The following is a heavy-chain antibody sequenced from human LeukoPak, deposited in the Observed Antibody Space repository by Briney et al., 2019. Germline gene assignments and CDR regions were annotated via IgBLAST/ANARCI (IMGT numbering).Heavy chain of an antibody. CDR2: INPNSGGT. V-gene: IGHV1-2*04. D-gene: IGHD6-19*01. Sequence: GASVKVSCKASGCTFTGYYMHWVRQAPGQGLEWMGWINPNSGGTNYAQKFQGWVTMTRDTSISTAYMELSRLRSDDTAVYYCARDPGIAVAGDYGMDVWGQGTTVTVSS. J-gene: IGHJ6*02. CDR3: ARDPGIAVAGDYGMDV. CDR1: GCTFTGYY.